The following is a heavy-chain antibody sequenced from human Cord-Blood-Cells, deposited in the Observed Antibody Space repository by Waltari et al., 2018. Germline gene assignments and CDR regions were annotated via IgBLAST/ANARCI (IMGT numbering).Heavy chain of an antibody. V-gene: IGHV4-59*01. Sequence: QVQLQESGPGLVKPSETLSLTCTVSGGSIRSYYWSWIRQPPGKGLEWIGYIYYSGSTNYNPSLKSRVTISVDTSKNQFSLKLSSVTAADTAVYYCARVQGIAVAGTYYYYGMDVWGQGTTVTVSS. CDR1: GGSIRSYY. J-gene: IGHJ6*02. CDR3: ARVQGIAVAGTYYYYGMDV. D-gene: IGHD6-19*01. CDR2: IYYSGST.